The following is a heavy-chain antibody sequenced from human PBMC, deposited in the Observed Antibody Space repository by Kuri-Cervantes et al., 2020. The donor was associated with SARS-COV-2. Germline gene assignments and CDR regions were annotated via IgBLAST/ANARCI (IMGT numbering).Heavy chain of an antibody. J-gene: IGHJ3*01. CDR2: IYYSGSS. Sequence: SETLSLTCTVSGGSISNDYWSWIRQSPGKGLEWIGHIYYSGSSSYNPSLRSRLTISVDTSKRQIFLRLSSVTATDTAIYFCARVLSQWLGDGRSQSNDAFDLWGQGTMVTVSS. CDR1: GGSISNDY. D-gene: IGHD3-10*01. V-gene: IGHV4-59*01. CDR3: ARVLSQWLGDGRSQSNDAFDL.